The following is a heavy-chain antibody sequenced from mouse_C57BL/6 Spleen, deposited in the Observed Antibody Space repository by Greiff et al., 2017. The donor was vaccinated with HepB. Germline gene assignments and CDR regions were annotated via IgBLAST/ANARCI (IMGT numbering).Heavy chain of an antibody. CDR3: ARPLYYGSSGFAY. Sequence: LMESGPELVKPGASVKISCKASGYTFTDYYINWVKQRPGQGLEWSGWIYPGSGNTKYNEKFKGKATLTVDTSSSTAYMQLSSLTSEDSAVYFCARPLYYGSSGFAYWGQGTLVTVSA. V-gene: IGHV1-84*01. J-gene: IGHJ3*01. CDR2: IYPGSGNT. D-gene: IGHD1-1*01. CDR1: GYTFTDYY.